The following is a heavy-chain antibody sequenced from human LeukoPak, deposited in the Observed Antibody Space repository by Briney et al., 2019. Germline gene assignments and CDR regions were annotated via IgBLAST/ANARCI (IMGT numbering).Heavy chain of an antibody. V-gene: IGHV3-74*01. CDR2: VDSDGSST. Sequence: GGSLRLSCAASGFTFSSYWMHWVRQAPGKGMVWVSRVDSDGSSTTYAGSVKGRLTISRDNAKSTLYLQMNSLRAEDTAVYYCARVITIFGVVNDAFDIWGQGTMVTVSS. D-gene: IGHD3-3*01. J-gene: IGHJ3*02. CDR3: ARVITIFGVVNDAFDI. CDR1: GFTFSSYW.